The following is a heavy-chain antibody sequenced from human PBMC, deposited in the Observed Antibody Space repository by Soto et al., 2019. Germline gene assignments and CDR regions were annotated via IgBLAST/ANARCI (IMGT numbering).Heavy chain of an antibody. CDR2: IYYSGRT. CDR3: ARQYCSNTNCFHYYYYGMAV. CDR1: GGSISSRSYY. D-gene: IGHD2-2*01. V-gene: IGHV4-39*01. J-gene: IGHJ6*02. Sequence: PSETLSLTCTVSGGSISSRSYYWGWIRQPPGKGLEWVGTIYYSGRTYYNPSLKSRVTISADTPKNQFSLKMNSVTAADTAVYYCARQYCSNTNCFHYYYYGMAVWGQGTTVTVSS.